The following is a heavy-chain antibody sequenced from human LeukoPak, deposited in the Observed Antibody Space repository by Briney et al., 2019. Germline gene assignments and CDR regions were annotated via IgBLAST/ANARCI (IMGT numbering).Heavy chain of an antibody. D-gene: IGHD4-17*01. CDR1: GFTFSSYS. V-gene: IGHV3-21*01. CDR3: ARDLEDYGDLGFDY. J-gene: IGHJ4*02. Sequence: GGSLRLSCAAPGFTFSSYSMNWVRQAPGKGLEWVSSISSSSSYIYYADSVKGRFTISRDNAKNSLYLQMNSLRAEDTAVYYCARDLEDYGDLGFDYWGQGTLVTVSS. CDR2: ISSSSSYI.